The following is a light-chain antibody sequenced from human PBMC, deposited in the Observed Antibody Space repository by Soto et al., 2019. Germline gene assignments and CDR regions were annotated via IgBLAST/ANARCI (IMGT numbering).Light chain of an antibody. J-gene: IGKJ4*01. V-gene: IGKV3D-15*01. CDR2: GAS. CDR1: RSVSSY. Sequence: EIVMTQSPATLSVSPGERATLSCRASRSVSSYLAWYQQKPGQAPRLLIYGASSRATGIPDRFSGSASGTDFTLTISRLEPEDFAVYYCQQYNNWPLSFGGGTKVDIK. CDR3: QQYNNWPLS.